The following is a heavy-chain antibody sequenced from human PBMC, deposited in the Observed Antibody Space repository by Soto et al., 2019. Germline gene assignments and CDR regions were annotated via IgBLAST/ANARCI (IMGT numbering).Heavy chain of an antibody. CDR1: GVIFSLNE. CDR3: AKNLLLTTITTVGD. CDR2: RSYEGNNK. D-gene: IGHD4-4*01. J-gene: IGHJ4*02. Sequence: SGVIFSLNERHWVRQPPGKGLEWQSVRSYEGNNKYNADAVKGRFTISRDNSKNALWLQMDSLRTEETAVYYCAKNLLLTTITTVGDWGQGTLVTVSS. V-gene: IGHV3-30*18.